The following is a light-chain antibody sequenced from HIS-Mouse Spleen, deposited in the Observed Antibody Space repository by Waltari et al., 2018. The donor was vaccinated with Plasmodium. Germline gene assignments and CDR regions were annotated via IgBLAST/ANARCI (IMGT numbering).Light chain of an antibody. V-gene: IGKV2-28*01. CDR1: QSLLHSNGYNY. Sequence: MTQSPSSLSASVGDRVTITCRASQSLLHSNGYNYLDWYLQKPGQSPQLLIYLGSNRASGVPDRFSGSGSGTDFTLKISRVEAEDVGVYYCMQALQTPETFGGGTKVEIK. CDR3: MQALQTPET. CDR2: LGS. J-gene: IGKJ4*01.